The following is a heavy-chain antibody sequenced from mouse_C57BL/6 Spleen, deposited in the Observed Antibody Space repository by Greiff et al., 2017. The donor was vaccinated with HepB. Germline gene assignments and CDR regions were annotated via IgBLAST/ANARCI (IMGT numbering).Heavy chain of an antibody. V-gene: IGHV5-9-1*02. CDR1: GFTFSSYA. D-gene: IGHD2-3*01. Sequence: EVQLVESGEGLVKPGGSLKLSCAASGFTFSSYAMSWVRQTPEKRLEWVAYISSGGDYIYYADTVKGRFTISRDNARNTLYLQMSSLKSEDTAMYYCTREGNGYYGWYFDVWGTGTTVTVSS. J-gene: IGHJ1*03. CDR3: TREGNGYYGWYFDV. CDR2: ISSGGDYI.